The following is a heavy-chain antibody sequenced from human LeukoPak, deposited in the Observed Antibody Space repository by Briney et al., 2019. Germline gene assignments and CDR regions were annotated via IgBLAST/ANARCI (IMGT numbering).Heavy chain of an antibody. Sequence: PGGSLRLSCAASGFTFSDHYMDWVRQAPEKGLEWVGRTRNKANSYTTEYAASVKGRFTISRDYSKNSLYLQMNSLKTEDTAVYYCARASMRGSLYYFDYSGQGTLVTVSS. CDR3: ARASMRGSLYYFDY. V-gene: IGHV3-72*01. CDR2: TRNKANSYTT. D-gene: IGHD1-26*01. J-gene: IGHJ4*02. CDR1: GFTFSDHY.